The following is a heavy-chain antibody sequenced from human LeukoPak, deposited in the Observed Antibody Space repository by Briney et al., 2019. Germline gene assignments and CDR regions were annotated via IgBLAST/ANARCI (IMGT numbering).Heavy chain of an antibody. Sequence: SETLSLTCTVSGGSISSGDYYWSWIRQPPGKGLEWIGYIYYSGSTYYNPSLKSRVTISVDTSKNQFSLKLSSVTAADTAVYYCARVSVTALSYAFDIWGQGTMVTVSS. D-gene: IGHD2-21*02. CDR2: IYYSGST. CDR3: ARVSVTALSYAFDI. J-gene: IGHJ3*02. CDR1: GGSISSGDYY. V-gene: IGHV4-30-4*02.